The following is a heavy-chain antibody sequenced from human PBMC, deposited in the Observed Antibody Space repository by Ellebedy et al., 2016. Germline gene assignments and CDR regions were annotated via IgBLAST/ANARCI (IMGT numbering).Heavy chain of an antibody. D-gene: IGHD6-19*01. V-gene: IGHV1-18*01. CDR1: GYTFTSYG. CDR3: ARDPDIAVAGAAFDI. CDR2: ISAYNGNT. J-gene: IGHJ3*02. Sequence: ASVKVSCKASGYTFTSYGISWVRQAPGQGLEWMGWISAYNGNTNYAQKLQGRVTMTTDTSTSTAYMELRSLRSDDTAVYYCARDPDIAVAGAAFDIWGQGTMVTVSS.